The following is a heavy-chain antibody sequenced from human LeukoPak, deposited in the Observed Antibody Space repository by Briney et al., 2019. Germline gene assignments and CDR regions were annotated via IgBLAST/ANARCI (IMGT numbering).Heavy chain of an antibody. Sequence: GGPLRLSCAASGFTFSGYAMSWVRQAPGKGLEWVSALSGTGITTYYADSVKGRFTISRENSKNTGYLQMDGLRAEDRAVYYCAKGYYDRTIAFDIWGQGTMVTVSS. CDR2: LSGTGITT. CDR3: AKGYYDRTIAFDI. V-gene: IGHV3-23*01. CDR1: GFTFSGYA. J-gene: IGHJ3*02. D-gene: IGHD3-22*01.